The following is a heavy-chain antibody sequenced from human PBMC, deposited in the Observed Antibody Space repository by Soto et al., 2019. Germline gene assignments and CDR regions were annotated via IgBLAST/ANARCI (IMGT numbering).Heavy chain of an antibody. CDR2: IYYSGST. CDR1: GGSISRGGYY. V-gene: IGHV4-31*03. J-gene: IGHJ4*02. D-gene: IGHD6-6*01. Sequence: SETLSLTCTLSGGSISRGGYYCSWIRQHPGKGLEWIGYIYYSGSTYYNPSLKSRVTISVDTSKNQFSLKLSSVTAAVTAVYYCARSSEYSSSDFDYWGQGTLVTVSS. CDR3: ARSSEYSSSDFDY.